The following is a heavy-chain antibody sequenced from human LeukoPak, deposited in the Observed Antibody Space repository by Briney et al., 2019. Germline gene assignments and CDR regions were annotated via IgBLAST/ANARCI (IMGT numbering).Heavy chain of an antibody. CDR3: ARHECSGGSCHWYFDL. CDR2: IDPSDSYT. J-gene: IGHJ2*01. Sequence: GESLKISCQGSGYSFTTYWINWVRHMPGKGLEWMGKIDPSDSYTNYSPSFQGHVTISADKSISTAYLQWSSLKASDTAMYYCARHECSGGSCHWYFDLWGRGTLVTVSS. V-gene: IGHV5-10-1*01. CDR1: GYSFTTYW. D-gene: IGHD2-15*01.